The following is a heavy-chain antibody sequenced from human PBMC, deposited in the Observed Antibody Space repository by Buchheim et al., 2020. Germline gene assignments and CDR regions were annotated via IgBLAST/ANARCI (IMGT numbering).Heavy chain of an antibody. CDR1: GFTFSSAS. V-gene: IGHV3-15*01. CDR3: TSGPFCGADCYLDS. D-gene: IGHD2-21*02. Sequence: EVQLVESGGGLVKPGGSLRLSCAASGFTFSSASMSWVRQAPGKGLEWVGRIKSNTEGGTTDYAAPVKGRISISREDSRKTLYLQMNSLKPEDTAVYYCTSGPFCGADCYLDSWGQGAL. CDR2: IKSNTEGGTT. J-gene: IGHJ4*02.